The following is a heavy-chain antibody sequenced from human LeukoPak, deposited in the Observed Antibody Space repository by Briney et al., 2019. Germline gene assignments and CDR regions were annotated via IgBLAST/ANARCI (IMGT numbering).Heavy chain of an antibody. CDR2: IYPGDSDT. CDR3: ARRPSSWYPFDY. CDR1: GYNFTSYW. Sequence: LGESLKISCKGAGYNFTSYWIGWVRQMPGKGLEWMGIIYPGDSDTRYSPFFQGQVTVSVDKSITTAYLQWSTLKASDTAMYYCARRPSSWYPFDYWGPGTLVTVSS. J-gene: IGHJ4*01. D-gene: IGHD6-13*01. V-gene: IGHV5-51*01.